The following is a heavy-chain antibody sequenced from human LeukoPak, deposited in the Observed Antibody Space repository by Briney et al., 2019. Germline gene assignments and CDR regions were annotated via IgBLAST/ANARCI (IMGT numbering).Heavy chain of an antibody. J-gene: IGHJ5*02. Sequence: PGRSLRLSCAASGFTFSSYAMRWVRQAPGKGLEWVAVISYDGSNKYYADSVKGRFTISRDNSKNTLCLQMNSLRAEDTAVYYCAREGEELLRRWWFDPWGQGTLVTVSS. CDR1: GFTFSSYA. CDR2: ISYDGSNK. V-gene: IGHV3-30-3*01. D-gene: IGHD3-10*01. CDR3: AREGEELLRRWWFDP.